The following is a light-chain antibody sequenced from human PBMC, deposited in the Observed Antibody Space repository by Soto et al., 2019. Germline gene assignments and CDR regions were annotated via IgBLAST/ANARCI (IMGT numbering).Light chain of an antibody. CDR1: QSVSSY. V-gene: IGKV3-11*01. CDR2: DAS. Sequence: EIVLTQSPATLSLSPGERATLSCRASQSVSSYLAWYQQKPXXAPRLLIYDASNRATGIPARFSGXASXTDFTLTISSLEPEDFAVYYCQQRSNWPPTFGQGTKVEIK. J-gene: IGKJ1*01. CDR3: QQRSNWPPT.